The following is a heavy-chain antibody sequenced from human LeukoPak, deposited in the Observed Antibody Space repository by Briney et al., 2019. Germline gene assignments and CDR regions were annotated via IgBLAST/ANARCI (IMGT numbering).Heavy chain of an antibody. Sequence: PGGSLRLSCAASGFTFSSYSMNWVRQAPGKGLEWVSSISSSSSYIYYADSVKGRFTISRDNAKNSLYLQMNSLRAEGTAVYYCARGSTAMVEFDYWGQGTLVTVSS. D-gene: IGHD5-18*01. V-gene: IGHV3-21*01. CDR3: ARGSTAMVEFDY. J-gene: IGHJ4*02. CDR2: ISSSSSYI. CDR1: GFTFSSYS.